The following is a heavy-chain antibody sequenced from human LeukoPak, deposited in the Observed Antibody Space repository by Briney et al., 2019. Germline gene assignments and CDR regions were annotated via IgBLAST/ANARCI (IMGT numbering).Heavy chain of an antibody. V-gene: IGHV3-74*01. Sequence: PGGSLRLSCAASGFTFSSYWMHWVRQAPGKGLVWVSRINSDGSSTSYADSVKGRFTISRDNAKNTLYLQLNSLRAEDTAVYYYSRGDIVVVPAAIRGYYYYYMDLWGKGTTVTVSS. CDR2: INSDGSST. CDR1: GFTFSSYW. CDR3: SRGDIVVVPAAIRGYYYYYMDL. D-gene: IGHD2-2*01. J-gene: IGHJ6*03.